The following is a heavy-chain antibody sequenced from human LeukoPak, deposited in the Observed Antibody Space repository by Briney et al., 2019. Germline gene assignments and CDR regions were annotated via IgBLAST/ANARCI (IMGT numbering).Heavy chain of an antibody. CDR2: ISSSSSYI. CDR3: ARGSGRIVVVTAIRATNFDY. D-gene: IGHD2-21*02. V-gene: IGHV3-21*01. Sequence: GGSLRLSCAASGFTFSSYSMNWVRQAPGKGLEWVSSISSSSSYIYYADSVKGRFTISRDNAKNSLYLQTNSLRAEDTAVYYCARGSGRIVVVTAIRATNFDYWGQGTLVTVSS. CDR1: GFTFSSYS. J-gene: IGHJ4*02.